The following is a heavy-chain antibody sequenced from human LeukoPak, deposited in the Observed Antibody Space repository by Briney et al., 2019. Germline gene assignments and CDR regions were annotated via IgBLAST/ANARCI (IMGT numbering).Heavy chain of an antibody. D-gene: IGHD3-22*01. Sequence: SVKVSCKASGGTFSSYAMSWVRQAPGQGLEWMGGIIPIFGTANYAQKFQGRVTITTDESTSTAYMELSSLRSEDTAVYYCARTPNYYDSSGYYYWGQGTLVTVSS. J-gene: IGHJ4*02. CDR2: IIPIFGTA. CDR3: ARTPNYYDSSGYYY. V-gene: IGHV1-69*05. CDR1: GGTFSSYA.